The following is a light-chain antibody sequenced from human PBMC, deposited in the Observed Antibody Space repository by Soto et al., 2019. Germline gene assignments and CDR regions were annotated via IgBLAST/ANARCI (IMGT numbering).Light chain of an antibody. V-gene: IGLV2-11*01. CDR2: DVR. J-gene: IGLJ2*01. CDR1: SSDIGGYSF. Sequence: QSVLTQPPSVSGSPGQSVTISCSGTSSDIGGYSFVSWYQQHPGNTPKLIIYDVRNRPSGVLDRFSGSKSGNTASLTISGLQAEDEADYYCCSYAGTYSVIFGGGTKLTVL. CDR3: CSYAGTYSVI.